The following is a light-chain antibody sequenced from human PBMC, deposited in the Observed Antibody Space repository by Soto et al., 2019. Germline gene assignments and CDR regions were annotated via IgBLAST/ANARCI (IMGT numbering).Light chain of an antibody. J-gene: IGLJ1*01. CDR3: ASSTSDSLYV. V-gene: IGLV2-14*01. CDR1: SSDVGGNKY. Sequence: QSVLTQPASVSGSPGQSITISCTGTSSDVGGNKYVSWYQQYPGKVPKLLINKVTNRPSGVSYRFSGSKSGNTASLTISALLAEGEADYFCASSTSDSLYVFGTGTKV. CDR2: KVT.